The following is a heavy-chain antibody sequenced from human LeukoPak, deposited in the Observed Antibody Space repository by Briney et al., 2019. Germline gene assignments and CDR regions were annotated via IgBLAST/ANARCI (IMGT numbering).Heavy chain of an antibody. Sequence: SETLSLTCAVYGGSFSGHYWSWIRQPPGKGLEWIGEINHSGSTNYNPSLKSRVTISVGTSKNQFSLKLSSVTAADTAVYYCARGRDYDFWSGYYTGAFDIWGQGTMVTVSS. D-gene: IGHD3-3*01. CDR1: GGSFSGHY. J-gene: IGHJ3*02. V-gene: IGHV4-34*01. CDR3: ARGRDYDFWSGYYTGAFDI. CDR2: INHSGST.